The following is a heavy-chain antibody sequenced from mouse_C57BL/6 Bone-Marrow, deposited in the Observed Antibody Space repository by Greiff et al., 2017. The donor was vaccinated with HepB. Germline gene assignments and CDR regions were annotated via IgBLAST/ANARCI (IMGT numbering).Heavy chain of an antibody. CDR2: FHPNSGST. CDR1: GYTFTSYW. Sequence: QVQLQQPGAELVKPGASVKLSCKASGYTFTSYWMHWVKQRPGQGLEWIGMFHPNSGSTNYNEKFKSKATLTVDKSSSTAYMQLSSLTSEDSAVYDCARCSSYWYFDVWGTGTTVTVSS. V-gene: IGHV1-64*01. J-gene: IGHJ1*03. D-gene: IGHD1-1*01. CDR3: ARCSSYWYFDV.